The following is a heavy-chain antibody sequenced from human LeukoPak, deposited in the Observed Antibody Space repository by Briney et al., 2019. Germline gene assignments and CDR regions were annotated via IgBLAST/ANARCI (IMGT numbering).Heavy chain of an antibody. J-gene: IGHJ4*02. D-gene: IGHD5-12*01. V-gene: IGHV1-8*01. CDR1: GYTFTSHD. Sequence: GASVKVSCKASGYTFTSHDINWVRQAAGQGLEWMGWMNPNSGNAGYAQQFQGRVTMTRNTSISTAYMELSSLISEDTAVYYCARMGFRGYSGYFGVDWGQGTLVTVSS. CDR3: ARMGFRGYSGYFGVD. CDR2: MNPNSGNA.